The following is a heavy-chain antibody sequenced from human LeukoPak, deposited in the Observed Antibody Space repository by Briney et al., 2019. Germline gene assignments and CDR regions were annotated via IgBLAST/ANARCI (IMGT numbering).Heavy chain of an antibody. V-gene: IGHV4-34*01. Sequence: SETLSLTCAVYGGSFSGYYWSWIRQPPGKGLEWIGEINHSGSTNYNPSLKSRVTISVDTSKSQFSLKLSSVTAADTAVYYCAREGGIAAAGKYYYYGMDVWGQGTTVTVSS. CDR2: INHSGST. CDR1: GGSFSGYY. CDR3: AREGGIAAAGKYYYYGMDV. J-gene: IGHJ6*02. D-gene: IGHD6-13*01.